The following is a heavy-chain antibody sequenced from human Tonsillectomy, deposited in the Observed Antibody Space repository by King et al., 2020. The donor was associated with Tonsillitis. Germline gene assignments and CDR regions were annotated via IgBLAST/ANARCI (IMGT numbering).Heavy chain of an antibody. CDR2: IKQDGSEK. CDR3: ARATLGAYNWNDVFDY. Sequence: VQLAESGGGLVQPGGSLRLSCAASGFTFSSYWMSWVRQAPGKGLEWVANIKQDGSEKYYVDSVKGRFTISRDNAKNSLYLQMNSLRAEDTAVYYCARATLGAYNWNDVFDYWGQGTLVTVSS. J-gene: IGHJ4*02. D-gene: IGHD1-20*01. CDR1: GFTFSSYW. V-gene: IGHV3-7*01.